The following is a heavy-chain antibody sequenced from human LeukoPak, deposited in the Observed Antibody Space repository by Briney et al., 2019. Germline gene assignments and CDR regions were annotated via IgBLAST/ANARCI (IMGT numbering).Heavy chain of an antibody. CDR3: AKRWDVDTGGMDV. CDR1: GFTVSSYY. V-gene: IGHV3-53*01. CDR2: LYSDGAT. J-gene: IGHJ6*02. Sequence: GGSLRLSCAASGFTVSSYYMNWVRQAPGKGLQWVSVLYSDGATYYADSVKGRFTISRDNSKNTLYLQMNSLRAEDTAVYYCAKRWDVDTGGMDVWGQGTTVTVSS. D-gene: IGHD5-18*01.